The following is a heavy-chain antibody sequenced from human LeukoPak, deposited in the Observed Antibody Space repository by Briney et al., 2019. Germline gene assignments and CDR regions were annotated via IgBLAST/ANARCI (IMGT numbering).Heavy chain of an antibody. D-gene: IGHD5-24*01. V-gene: IGHV1-2*02. CDR3: ARDWLHRREGNWFDP. CDR2: INPNSGGT. J-gene: IGHJ5*02. Sequence: ASVKVSRKASGYTFTGYYMHWVRQAPGQGLEWMGWINPNSGGTNYAQRFQGRVTMTRDTSISTAYMELRRLRSDDTSVYYLARDWLHRREGNWFDPWGQGTLVTVSS. CDR1: GYTFTGYY.